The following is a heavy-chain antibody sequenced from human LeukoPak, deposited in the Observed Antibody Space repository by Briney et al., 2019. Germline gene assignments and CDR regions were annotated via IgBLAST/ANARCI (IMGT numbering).Heavy chain of an antibody. CDR2: IYYSGST. D-gene: IGHD3-22*01. Sequence: MSSETLSLTCTVSGGSISSSSYYWGWIRQPPGKGLEWIGSIYYSGSTYYNPSLKSRVTISVDTSKNQFSLKLSSVTAADTAVYYCARTQRGITMIVEVTARDAFDIWGQGTMVTVSS. CDR1: GGSISSSSYY. CDR3: ARTQRGITMIVEVTARDAFDI. V-gene: IGHV4-39*01. J-gene: IGHJ3*02.